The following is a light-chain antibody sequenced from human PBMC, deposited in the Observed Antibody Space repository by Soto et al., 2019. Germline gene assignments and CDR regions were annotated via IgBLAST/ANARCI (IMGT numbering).Light chain of an antibody. J-gene: IGKJ1*01. Sequence: IVLTQSPATLSFYPGERATLSCRASQNIAIYLAWYQQKSGQSPRLLIYDTFNRAPGIPDRFSGSGSGTDFTLTISSLEPEDFAVYYCQQRADWPWTFGQGTTVEIK. CDR3: QQRADWPWT. CDR1: QNIAIY. V-gene: IGKV3-11*01. CDR2: DTF.